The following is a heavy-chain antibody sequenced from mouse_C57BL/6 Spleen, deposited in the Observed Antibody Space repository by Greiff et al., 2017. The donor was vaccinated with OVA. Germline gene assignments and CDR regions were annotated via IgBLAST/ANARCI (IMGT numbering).Heavy chain of an antibody. V-gene: IGHV1-69*01. D-gene: IGHD4-1*01. CDR1: GYTFTSYW. Sequence: QVQLQQPGAELVMPGASVKLSCKASGYTFTSYWMHWVKQRPGQGLEWIGEIDPSDSYNTCTQKFKGKSTLTVDKSSSAAYLQLSSLTSEDSAVYYCARRLGPRYYAMDYWGQGTSVTVSS. CDR3: ARRLGPRYYAMDY. J-gene: IGHJ4*01. CDR2: IDPSDSYN.